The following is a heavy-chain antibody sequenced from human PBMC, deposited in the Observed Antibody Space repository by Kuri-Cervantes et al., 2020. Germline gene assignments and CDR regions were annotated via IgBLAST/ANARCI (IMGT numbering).Heavy chain of an antibody. CDR3: ASSSGWLLLREGDPFDY. V-gene: IGHV4-61*01. CDR2: IYYSGST. D-gene: IGHD3-22*01. CDR1: GGSISSSSYY. J-gene: IGHJ4*02. Sequence: GSLRLSCTVSGGSISSSSYYWSWIRQPPGKGLEWIGYIYYSGSTNYNPSLKSRVTISVDTSKNQFSLKLSSVTAANTAVYYCASSSGWLLLREGDPFDYWGQGTLVTVSS.